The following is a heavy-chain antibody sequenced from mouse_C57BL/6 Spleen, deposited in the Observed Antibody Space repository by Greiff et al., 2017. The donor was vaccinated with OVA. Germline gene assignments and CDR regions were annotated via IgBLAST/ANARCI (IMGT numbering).Heavy chain of an antibody. CDR3: ARSTGTSYAMDY. D-gene: IGHD4-1*02. Sequence: EVQLQESEGGLVQPGSSMKLSCTASGFTFSDYYMAWVRQVPEKGLEWVANINYDGSSTYYLDSLKSRFIISRDNAKNILYLQMSSLKSEDTATYYCARSTGTSYAMDYWGQGTSVTVSS. CDR2: INYDGSST. J-gene: IGHJ4*01. V-gene: IGHV5-16*01. CDR1: GFTFSDYY.